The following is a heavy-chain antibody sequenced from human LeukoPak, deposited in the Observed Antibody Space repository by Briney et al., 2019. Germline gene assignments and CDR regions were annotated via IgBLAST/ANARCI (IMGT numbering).Heavy chain of an antibody. CDR3: ARLRERTTSAAAY. CDR2: INPNSGAT. CDR1: GYTFTGYY. V-gene: IGHV1-2*02. D-gene: IGHD4-17*01. Sequence: ASVNVSCKASGYTFTGYYIHWVRQAPGQGLEWMGWINPNSGATNYAQRFQGRVTMTRDTSISTAYMELSSLTSDDTAVYFCARLRERTTSAAAYWGQGTLVTVSS. J-gene: IGHJ4*02.